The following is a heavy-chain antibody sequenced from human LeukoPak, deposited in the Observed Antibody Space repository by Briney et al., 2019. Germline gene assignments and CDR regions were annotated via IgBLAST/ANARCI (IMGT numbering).Heavy chain of an antibody. J-gene: IGHJ4*02. CDR1: GFTFSSYA. CDR2: ISGSGGST. CDR3: AKGFDGYDSGGIDY. V-gene: IGHV3-23*01. D-gene: IGHD5-12*01. Sequence: PGGSLRLSCAASGFTFSSYAMSWVRQAPGKGLEWVSAISGSGGSTYYADSVKGRFTISRDNSKNTLYLQMNSLRAEDTAVYYCAKGFDGYDSGGIDYWGQGTLVTVSS.